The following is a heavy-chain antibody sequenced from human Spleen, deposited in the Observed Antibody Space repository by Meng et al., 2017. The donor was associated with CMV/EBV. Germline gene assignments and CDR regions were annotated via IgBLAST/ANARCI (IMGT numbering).Heavy chain of an antibody. CDR2: LNSDGSST. J-gene: IGHJ4*02. CDR1: GFSFSSHW. CDR3: ARTPTSGPWRVDF. V-gene: IGHV3-74*01. D-gene: IGHD2-15*01. Sequence: GESLKISCAASGFSFSSHWMHWVRQVPGKGLVWVSSLNSDGSSTKYAYSVKGRFAISRDNAKNTLYLQMNGLRVDDTAVYYCARTPTSGPWRVDFWGQGTLVTVSS.